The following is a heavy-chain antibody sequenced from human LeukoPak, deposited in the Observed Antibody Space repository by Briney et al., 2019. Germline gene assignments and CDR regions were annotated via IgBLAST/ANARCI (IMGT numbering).Heavy chain of an antibody. CDR1: GFTFSDYY. CDR2: ISSSGSTI. J-gene: IGHJ4*02. Sequence: GGSLRLSCAASGFTFSDYYMSWIRQAPGKGLEWVSYISSSGSTIYYADSVKGRFTISRDNAKNSLYLQRNSLRAEDTAVYYCARDTEQWLVPWNYFDYWGQGTLVTVSS. D-gene: IGHD6-19*01. CDR3: ARDTEQWLVPWNYFDY. V-gene: IGHV3-11*01.